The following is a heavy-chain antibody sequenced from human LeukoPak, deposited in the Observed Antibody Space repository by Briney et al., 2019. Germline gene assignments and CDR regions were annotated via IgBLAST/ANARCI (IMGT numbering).Heavy chain of an antibody. D-gene: IGHD6-19*01. CDR1: GGTFSTYA. J-gene: IGHJ4*02. Sequence: SVNVSCKASGGTFSTYAISWVRQAPGQGLEWMGGIIPIFGTANYAQKFQGRVTITADESTSTAYMELSSLRSEDTAVYYCARVERKVFIYSSGWYGAFDIWGQGTLVTVSS. CDR3: ARVERKVFIYSSGWYGAFDI. CDR2: IIPIFGTA. V-gene: IGHV1-69*01.